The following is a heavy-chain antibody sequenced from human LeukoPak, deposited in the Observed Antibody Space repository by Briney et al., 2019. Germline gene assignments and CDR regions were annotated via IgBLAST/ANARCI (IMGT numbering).Heavy chain of an antibody. CDR1: GGSIRSDTSY. CDR2: ILYSGTT. Sequence: SENLSLTCTVSGGSIRSDTSYWAWIRQPPGRGLEWIGSILYSGTTYYSPSLKSRVTISVDTSKNQFSLRLTSVTATDTAVFYCARHRFYYGLGVWGQGTTVTVTS. D-gene: IGHD3-3*01. V-gene: IGHV4-39*01. CDR3: ARHRFYYGLGV. J-gene: IGHJ6*02.